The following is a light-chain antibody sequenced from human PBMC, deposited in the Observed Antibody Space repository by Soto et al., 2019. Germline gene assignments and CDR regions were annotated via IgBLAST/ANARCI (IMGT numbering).Light chain of an antibody. V-gene: IGLV2-14*03. CDR2: DVF. CDR1: NSDVGDYNY. J-gene: IGLJ2*01. Sequence: QSALTQPASVSGSPGQSITISCTGTNSDVGDYNYVSWYRHHPGQAPELMIYDVFNRPSGVSNRFSGSKSGNTASLTISGVQVDDEADYYCSSYTSSSTLVFGGGTKLTVL. CDR3: SSYTSSSTLV.